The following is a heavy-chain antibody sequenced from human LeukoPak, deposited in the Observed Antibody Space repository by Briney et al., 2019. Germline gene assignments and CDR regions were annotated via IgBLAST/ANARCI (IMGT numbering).Heavy chain of an antibody. J-gene: IGHJ4*02. V-gene: IGHV3-30*03. D-gene: IGHD6-13*01. CDR2: ISYDGSNK. CDR3: ARGTLKAAATDFDY. CDR1: GFTFSSYG. Sequence: PGGSLRLSCAASGFTFSSYGMHWVRQAPGKGLDWVAVISYDGSNKFYADSVKGRFTISRDNAKNSLYLQMNSLRAEDTALYYCARGTLKAAATDFDYWGQGTLVTVSS.